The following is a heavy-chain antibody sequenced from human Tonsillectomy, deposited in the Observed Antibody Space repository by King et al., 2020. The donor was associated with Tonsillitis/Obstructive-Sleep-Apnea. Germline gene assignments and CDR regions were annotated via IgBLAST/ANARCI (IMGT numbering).Heavy chain of an antibody. Sequence: VQLVQSGAEVKKPGESLRISCKGSGYSFTGHWISWVRQMPGKGLEWMGRIDPSDSYTNYSPSFQGHVTISTDNSISTVYLQWSSLEASDTAMYFCARPPFDYWGQGTLVTVSS. CDR3: ARPPFDY. J-gene: IGHJ4*02. V-gene: IGHV5-10-1*03. CDR2: IDPSDSYT. CDR1: GYSFTGHW.